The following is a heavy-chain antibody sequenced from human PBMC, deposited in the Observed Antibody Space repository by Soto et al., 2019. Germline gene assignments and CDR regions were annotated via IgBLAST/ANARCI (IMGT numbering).Heavy chain of an antibody. Sequence: PSETLSLTCSVSGYSVSSSDYYWAWIRQPPGKGLDWIGSMFYSGLTYYNPSLKSRVTLSVDTSKNHFSVRLNSVTAADTAVYYCAPLTVSLSGPYGIHVWGQGTKVTVS. CDR1: GYSVSSSDYY. V-gene: IGHV4-39*01. CDR2: MFYSGLT. D-gene: IGHD2-15*01. J-gene: IGHJ6*02. CDR3: APLTVSLSGPYGIHV.